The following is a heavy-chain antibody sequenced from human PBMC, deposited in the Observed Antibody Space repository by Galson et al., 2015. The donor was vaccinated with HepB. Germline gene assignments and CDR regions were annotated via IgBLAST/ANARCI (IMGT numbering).Heavy chain of an antibody. Sequence: SLRLSCAASGFTFSSYGMHWVRQAPGKGLEWVAVIWYDGSNKYYADSVKGRFTISRDNSKNTLYLQMNSLRAEDTAVYYCAREKELELLLDGMDVWGQGTTVTVSS. J-gene: IGHJ6*02. CDR3: AREKELELLLDGMDV. D-gene: IGHD1-7*01. CDR2: IWYDGSNK. CDR1: GFTFSSYG. V-gene: IGHV3-33*01.